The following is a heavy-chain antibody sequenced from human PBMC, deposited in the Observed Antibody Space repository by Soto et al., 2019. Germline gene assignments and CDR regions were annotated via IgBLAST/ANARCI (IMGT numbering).Heavy chain of an antibody. Sequence: PGGSLGLSCAASGFTFSSYAMYWVRQAPGKGLEWVAVISYDGSNKYYADSVKGRFTISRDNSKNTLYLQMNSLRAEDTAVYYCAKGESSSPAFDIWGQGTMVTVSS. CDR1: GFTFSSYA. CDR3: AKGESSSPAFDI. CDR2: ISYDGSNK. J-gene: IGHJ3*02. D-gene: IGHD6-13*01. V-gene: IGHV3-30-3*01.